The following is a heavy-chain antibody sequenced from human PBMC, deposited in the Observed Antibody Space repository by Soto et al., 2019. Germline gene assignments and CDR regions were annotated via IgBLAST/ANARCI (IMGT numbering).Heavy chain of an antibody. CDR2: ISYDGSKK. D-gene: IGHD3-22*01. CDR1: GFTFSSYG. CDR3: AKAMGGYYYDSSGYSSYYGMDV. V-gene: IGHV3-30*18. Sequence: PGGSLRLSCAASGFTFSSYGMHWVRQAPGKGLEWMSFISYDGSKKYYADSVKGRFTISRDNSKNTLYLQMNSLRAEDTAVYYCAKAMGGYYYDSSGYSSYYGMDVWGQGTTVTVSS. J-gene: IGHJ6*02.